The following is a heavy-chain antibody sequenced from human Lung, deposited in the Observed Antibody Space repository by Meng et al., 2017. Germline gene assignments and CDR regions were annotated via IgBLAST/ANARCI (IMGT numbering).Heavy chain of an antibody. J-gene: IGHJ4*02. CDR3: ARGGVTTDD. CDR2: ITGDGSST. V-gene: IGHV3-74*01. Sequence: EVQLGGSGGGLVQPGGSLRLSWTASGFTFSTHWMHWVRQAPGKGLEWVSRITGDGSSTIYADSVQGRFTMSRDNAKNTLSLQMNSLRAEDTAVYYCARGGVTTDDWGQGTLVTVFS. CDR1: GFTFSTHW. D-gene: IGHD4-17*01.